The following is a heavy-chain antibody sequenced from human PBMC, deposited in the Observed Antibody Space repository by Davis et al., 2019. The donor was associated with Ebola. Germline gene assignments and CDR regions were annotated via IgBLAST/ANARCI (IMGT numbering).Heavy chain of an antibody. Sequence: PGGSLRLSCVTSGSTFTSYSFHWIRHTPGKGLEWIAHINTRGDARVYADSVRGRFTISRDDAANSLSLQMDSLKHEDTAVYYCVRDYLFAFDSWGQGTPVTVAS. D-gene: IGHD3-10*02. V-gene: IGHV3-48*02. CDR1: GSTFTSYS. J-gene: IGHJ4*02. CDR3: VRDYLFAFDS. CDR2: INTRGDAR.